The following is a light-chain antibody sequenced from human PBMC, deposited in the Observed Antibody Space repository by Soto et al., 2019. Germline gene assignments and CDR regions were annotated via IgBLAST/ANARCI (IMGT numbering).Light chain of an antibody. CDR2: GAS. V-gene: IGKV1-9*01. J-gene: IGKJ3*01. CDR3: QQLNIFPPLFT. CDR1: QGIRSY. Sequence: DIELTQSPFFLSASVGDRVTITCRASQGIRSYLAWYQQRPGKAPELLIYGASTLRTGVASRFSGSGSGTEFTLTISSLQPEDFVTYFCQQLNIFPPLFTFGPGTKVDIK.